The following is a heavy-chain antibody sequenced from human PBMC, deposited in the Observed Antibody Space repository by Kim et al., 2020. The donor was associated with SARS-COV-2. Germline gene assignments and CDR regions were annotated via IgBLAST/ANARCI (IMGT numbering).Heavy chain of an antibody. J-gene: IGHJ4*02. CDR2: IWYDGSNK. CDR1: GFTFSSYG. D-gene: IGHD6-19*01. V-gene: IGHV3-33*01. Sequence: GGSLRLSCAASGFTFSSYGMHWVRQAPGKGLEWVAVIWYDGSNKYYADSVKGRFTISRDNSKNTLYLQMNSLRAEDTAVYYCARGIWGSCWYMVVDYWGQGTLVTVSS. CDR3: ARGIWGSCWYMVVDY.